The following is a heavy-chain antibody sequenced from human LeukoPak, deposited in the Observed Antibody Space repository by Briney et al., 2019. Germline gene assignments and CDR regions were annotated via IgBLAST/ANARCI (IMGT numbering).Heavy chain of an antibody. J-gene: IGHJ4*02. CDR3: ARVYFYDSSGYLGPFDY. V-gene: IGHV3-23*01. Sequence: GGSLRLSCAASGFTFSSYAMNWDRQAPGKGLEWVSAISGSGGSTYYADSVKGRFTISRDNSKNTLYLQMNSLRAEDTAVYYCARVYFYDSSGYLGPFDYWGQGTLVTVSS. D-gene: IGHD3-22*01. CDR1: GFTFSSYA. CDR2: ISGSGGST.